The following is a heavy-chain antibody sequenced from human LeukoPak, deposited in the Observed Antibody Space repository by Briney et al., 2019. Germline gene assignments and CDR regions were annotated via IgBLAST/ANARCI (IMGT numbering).Heavy chain of an antibody. CDR2: VSRSSRFI. CDR3: ARVSDAFDYFFDS. D-gene: IGHD5-12*01. Sequence: GGSLRLSCAASGFAFSTYSMNWVRQAPGKGLEWVSSVSRSSRFIFYADSVQGRFTISRDDAKDSLFLQMNSLRAEDTAVYYCARVSDAFDYFFDSWGQGTLATVSS. CDR1: GFAFSTYS. J-gene: IGHJ4*02. V-gene: IGHV3-21*01.